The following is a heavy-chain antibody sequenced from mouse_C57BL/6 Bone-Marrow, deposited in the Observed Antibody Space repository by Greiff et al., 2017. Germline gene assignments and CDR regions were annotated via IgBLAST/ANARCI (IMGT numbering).Heavy chain of an antibody. CDR3: AREVYGSSY. J-gene: IGHJ2*01. V-gene: IGHV1-55*01. CDR2: IYPGSGST. CDR1: GYTFTSYW. D-gene: IGHD1-1*01. Sequence: QVQLKQPGAELVKPGASVKMSCKASGYTFTSYWITWVKQRPGQGLEWIGDIYPGSGSTNYNEQCKSKATLTVDTSSSTAYMQLSSLTSEDSAVYYCAREVYGSSYGGQGTTLTVSS.